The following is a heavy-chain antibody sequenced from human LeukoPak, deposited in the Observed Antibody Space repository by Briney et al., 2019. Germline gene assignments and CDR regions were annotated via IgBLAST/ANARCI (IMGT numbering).Heavy chain of an antibody. CDR2: ISWDGGST. J-gene: IGHJ4*02. CDR1: GFTFDDYT. V-gene: IGHV3-43*01. Sequence: GGSLRLSCAASGFTFDDYTMHWVRQAPGKGLEWVSLISWDGGSTYYADSVKGRFTISRDNAKNSLYLQMNTLRAEDTAVYYCARDRHKYNYDSGGYPPYWGQGTLVTVSS. D-gene: IGHD3-22*01. CDR3: ARDRHKYNYDSGGYPPY.